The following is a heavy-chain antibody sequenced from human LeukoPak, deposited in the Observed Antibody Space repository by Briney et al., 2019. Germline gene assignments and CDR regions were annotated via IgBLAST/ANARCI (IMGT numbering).Heavy chain of an antibody. V-gene: IGHV4-4*02. D-gene: IGHD1-14*01. CDR1: LDSTTSNF. CDR3: AREILGGFNPGAY. J-gene: IGHJ4*02. Sequence: SETLSLTCTVSLDSTTSNFWSWVRQPPGKGLEWIGGIHRSGSPNYNPSLQSRVTISIDRSRNQIVLELSSVTAADTAVYYCAREILGGFNPGAYWGQGTLVTVSS. CDR2: IHRSGSP.